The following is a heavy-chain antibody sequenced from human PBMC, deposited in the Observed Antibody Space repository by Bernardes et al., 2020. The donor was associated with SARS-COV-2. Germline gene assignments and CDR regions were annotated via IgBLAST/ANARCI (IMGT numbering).Heavy chain of an antibody. V-gene: IGHV3-53*01. CDR2: IYSGHNT. CDR3: ASPGGYGSVDY. Sequence: GGSLRLSCAVSGFTVSSSYMSWVRQAPGKGLEWVSVIYSGHNTYYSDSVKGRFPISRDNSKNTLYLQMNSRRAEDTAVYYCASPGGYGSVDYWGQGTLVTVYS. J-gene: IGHJ4*02. D-gene: IGHD3-10*01. CDR1: GFTVSSSY.